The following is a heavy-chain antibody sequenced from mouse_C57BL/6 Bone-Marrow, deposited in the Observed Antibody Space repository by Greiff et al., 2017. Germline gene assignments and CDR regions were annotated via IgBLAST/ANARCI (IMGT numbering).Heavy chain of an antibody. Sequence: DVKLQESGPVLVKPGASVKMSCKASGYTFTDYYMNWVKQSHGKSLEWIGVINPYNGGTSYNQKFKGKATLTVDKSSSTAYMELNSLTSEDSAVYYCARYDYDGRHYAMDYWGQGTSVTVSS. CDR3: ARYDYDGRHYAMDY. V-gene: IGHV1-19*01. CDR2: INPYNGGT. J-gene: IGHJ4*01. CDR1: GYTFTDYY. D-gene: IGHD2-4*01.